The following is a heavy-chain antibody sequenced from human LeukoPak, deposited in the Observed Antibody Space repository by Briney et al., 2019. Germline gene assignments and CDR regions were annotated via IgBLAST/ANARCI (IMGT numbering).Heavy chain of an antibody. D-gene: IGHD3-10*01. CDR1: GGSISSSSYY. V-gene: IGHV4-39*07. Sequence: PSETLSLTCTVSGGSISSSSYYWGWIRQPPGKGLEWIGSIYYSGSTNYNPSLKSRVTISVDTSKNQFSLKLSSVTAADTAVYYCARGTSGSYYNNYYYMDVWGKGTTVTISS. CDR3: ARGTSGSYYNNYYYMDV. J-gene: IGHJ6*03. CDR2: IYYSGST.